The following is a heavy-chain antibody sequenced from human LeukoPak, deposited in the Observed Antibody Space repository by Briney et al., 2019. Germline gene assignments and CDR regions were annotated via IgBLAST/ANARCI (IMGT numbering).Heavy chain of an antibody. D-gene: IGHD6-13*01. CDR3: ARGRVGSSSWYYGPRQNWFDP. CDR2: IYYSGST. CDR1: GGSISSYY. Sequence: PSETLSLTCTVSGGSISSYYWSWIRQPPGKGLEWIGYIYYSGSTNYNPSLKSRVTISVDTSKNQFSLKLSSVTAADTAVYYCARGRVGSSSWYYGPRQNWFDPWGQGTLVTVSS. V-gene: IGHV4-59*12. J-gene: IGHJ5*02.